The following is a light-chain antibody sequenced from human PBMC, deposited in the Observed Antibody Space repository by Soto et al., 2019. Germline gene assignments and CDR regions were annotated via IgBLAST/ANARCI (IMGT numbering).Light chain of an antibody. CDR1: QDIRND. CDR3: LRYDSEPHTFI. V-gene: IGKV1-27*01. CDR2: ATS. J-gene: IGKJ4*01. Sequence: DIQMTQSPSSLSAYVGDRITITCRASQDIRNDLAWYQQKPGKAPELLIFATSTLQAGVSSRFSGTASGTEFTLNVSNVRPDYVATSYCLRYDSEPHTFIFAGATKVEIK.